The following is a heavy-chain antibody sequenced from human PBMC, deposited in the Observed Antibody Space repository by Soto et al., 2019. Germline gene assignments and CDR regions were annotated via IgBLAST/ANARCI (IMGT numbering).Heavy chain of an antibody. V-gene: IGHV4-31*03. Sequence: QVQLQESGPGLVKPSQTLSLTCTVSGGSISSGGYYWSWIRQHPGKGLEWIGYIYYSGSTYYNPSLKSRVTISVDTSKNQFALKLSSVTAADTAVDYWARARGYDVWRGDSHFDYWGQGTLVTVSS. D-gene: IGHD3-3*01. J-gene: IGHJ4*02. CDR1: GGSISSGGYY. CDR3: ARARGYDVWRGDSHFDY. CDR2: IYYSGST.